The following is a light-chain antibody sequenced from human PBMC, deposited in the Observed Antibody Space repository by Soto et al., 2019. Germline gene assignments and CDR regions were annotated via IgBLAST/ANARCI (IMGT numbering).Light chain of an antibody. V-gene: IGKV3-11*01. CDR1: QSVGSW. CDR3: QQRHWPWT. J-gene: IGKJ1*01. Sequence: EIVLTQSPATLSLSPGERATLSCRASQSVGSWLAWYQQKPGQPPRLLIYDVSNRATGIPARFSGSGSGTDFTLIISSLDPEDFAVYYCQQRHWPWTFGQGTTVEVK. CDR2: DVS.